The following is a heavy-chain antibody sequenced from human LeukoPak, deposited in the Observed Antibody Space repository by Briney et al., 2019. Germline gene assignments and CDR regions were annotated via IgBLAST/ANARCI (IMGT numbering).Heavy chain of an antibody. CDR3: ARVVRYRHGSSDY. V-gene: IGHV3-66*01. D-gene: IGHD5-18*01. CDR2: FYSGDIT. J-gene: IGHJ4*02. CDR1: EFSVWSNY. Sequence: GVPLRLSCAACEFSVWSNYMTGVRESPGKGGECVSLFYSGDITYYADSGEGRFTIFRDNSKNTLYLQMNSLRAEDTAGFFCARVVRYRHGSSDYWGKGHLVPVSS.